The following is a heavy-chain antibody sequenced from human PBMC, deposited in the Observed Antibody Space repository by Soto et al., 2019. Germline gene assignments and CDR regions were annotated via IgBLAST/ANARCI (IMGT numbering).Heavy chain of an antibody. D-gene: IGHD4-4*01. CDR1: GYSFTSYW. Sequence: GESLKISCKGSGYSFTSYWISWVRQMPGKGLEWMGRIDPSDSYTNYSPSFQGHVTISADKSISTAYLQWSSLKASDTAMYYCARHGEEYSNYAGTVYWDQGALVTVSS. V-gene: IGHV5-10-1*01. CDR2: IDPSDSYT. J-gene: IGHJ4*02. CDR3: ARHGEEYSNYAGTVY.